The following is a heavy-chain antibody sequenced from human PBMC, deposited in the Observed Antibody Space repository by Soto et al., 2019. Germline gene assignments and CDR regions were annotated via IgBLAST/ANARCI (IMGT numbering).Heavy chain of an antibody. V-gene: IGHV4-59*01. CDR3: ARVTQARPLHFDY. Sequence: SETLSLTCTVSGGSISSYYWSWIRQPPGKGLEWIGYIYYSGSTNYNPSLKSRVTISVDTSKNQFSLKLSSVTAADTAVYYCARVTQARPLHFDYWGQGTLVTVSS. J-gene: IGHJ4*02. D-gene: IGHD6-6*01. CDR1: GGSISSYY. CDR2: IYYSGST.